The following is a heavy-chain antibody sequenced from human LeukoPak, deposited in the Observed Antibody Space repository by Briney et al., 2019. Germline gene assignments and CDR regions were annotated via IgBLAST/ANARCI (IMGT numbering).Heavy chain of an antibody. V-gene: IGHV4-59*01. CDR2: IYYSGST. Sequence: SETLSLTCTVSGGSISSYYWSWLRQPPGKGLEWIGYIYYSGSTNYNPSLKSRVTISVDTSKNQFSLKLSSVTAADTAVYYCARGRGSSPIYYYYYMDVWGKGTTVTVSS. D-gene: IGHD6-13*01. CDR1: GGSISSYY. J-gene: IGHJ6*03. CDR3: ARGRGSSPIYYYYYMDV.